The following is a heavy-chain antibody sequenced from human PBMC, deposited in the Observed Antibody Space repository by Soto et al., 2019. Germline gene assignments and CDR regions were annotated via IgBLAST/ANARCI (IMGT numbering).Heavy chain of an antibody. V-gene: IGHV3-33*01. D-gene: IGHD2-8*02. CDR2: LWSDGIKT. CDR1: GFSLSRYG. J-gene: IGHJ4*01. Sequence: LRPSCNASGFSLSRYGLHWVRQAPGKGLEWVAGLWSDGIKTSYTDYVKGRFTISRDTSKNVLYLQMNSLGAEDTAVYYYATYFNYWSLLNDHWRHGTLVTSSS. CDR3: ATYFNYWSLLNDH.